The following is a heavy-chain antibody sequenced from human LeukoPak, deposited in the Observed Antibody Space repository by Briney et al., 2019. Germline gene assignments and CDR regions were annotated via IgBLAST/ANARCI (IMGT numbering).Heavy chain of an antibody. J-gene: IGHJ4*02. Sequence: SETLSLTCTVSGGSISDSIYYWGWIRQPPGKGLEWIGSIYYSGTTYYSPSLESRVTISVDTSNNQVSLNLNSVTAANTAIYFCARGGFYGHPFDFGGQGTLVTVSS. CDR3: ARGGFYGHPFDF. D-gene: IGHD3-10*01. V-gene: IGHV4-39*07. CDR2: IYYSGTT. CDR1: GGSISDSIYY.